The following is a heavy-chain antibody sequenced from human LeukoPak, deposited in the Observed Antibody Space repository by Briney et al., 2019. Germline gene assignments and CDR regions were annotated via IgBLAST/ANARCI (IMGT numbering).Heavy chain of an antibody. J-gene: IGHJ4*02. CDR3: TRVRALWFGELYGFDY. Sequence: GGSLRLSCTTSGFNFGDYAMTWVRQAPGKGLEWVGFIRSKIYGGTPEYAASVKGRFTISRDDSKGVAYLQMNSLKTEDTAVYYCTRVRALWFGELYGFDYWGQGTLVTVSS. D-gene: IGHD3-10*01. CDR2: IRSKIYGGTP. CDR1: GFNFGDYA. V-gene: IGHV3-49*04.